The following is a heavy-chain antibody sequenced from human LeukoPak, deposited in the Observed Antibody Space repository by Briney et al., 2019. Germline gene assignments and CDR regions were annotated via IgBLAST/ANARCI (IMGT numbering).Heavy chain of an antibody. D-gene: IGHD6-19*01. J-gene: IGHJ4*02. CDR3: ARGLLIAVAGNAFDY. V-gene: IGHV4-34*01. CDR1: GGSFSGYY. Sequence: SETLSLTCAVYGGSFSGYYWSWIRQPPGKGLEWIGEINHSGSTNYNPSLKRLVTISVDTSKNQFSLKLSSVTAADTAVYYCARGLLIAVAGNAFDYWGQGTLVAVSS. CDR2: INHSGST.